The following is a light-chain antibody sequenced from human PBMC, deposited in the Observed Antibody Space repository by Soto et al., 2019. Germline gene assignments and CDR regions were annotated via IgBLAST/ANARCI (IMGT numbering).Light chain of an antibody. V-gene: IGLV2-8*01. CDR1: SSDVGAYKY. J-gene: IGLJ3*02. Sequence: QSALTQPPSASGSPGQSVTISCTGTSSDVGAYKYVSLYQQYPGKAPKLMIYEVSKRPSGVPDRFSGSKSGNTASLTVSGLQAEDEADYYCTSYAGSNIWVFGGGTKVTVL. CDR2: EVS. CDR3: TSYAGSNIWV.